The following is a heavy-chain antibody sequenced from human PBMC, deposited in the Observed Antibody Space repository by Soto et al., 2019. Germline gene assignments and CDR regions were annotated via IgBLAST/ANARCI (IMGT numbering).Heavy chain of an antibody. CDR3: AAIVRAIAVAPNFDY. J-gene: IGHJ4*02. CDR2: IVVGSGNT. D-gene: IGHD6-19*01. CDR1: GFTFTSSA. V-gene: IGHV1-58*01. Sequence: GASVKVSCKASGFTFTSSAVQWVRQARGQRLEWIGWIVVGSGNTNYAQKFQERVTITRDMSTSTAYMELSSLRSEDTAVYYCAAIVRAIAVAPNFDYWGQGTLVTVSS.